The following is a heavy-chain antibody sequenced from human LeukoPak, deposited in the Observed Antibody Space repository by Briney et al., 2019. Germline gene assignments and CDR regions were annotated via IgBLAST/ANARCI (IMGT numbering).Heavy chain of an antibody. CDR1: GHTFTSYD. CDR2: MNPNSGNT. D-gene: IGHD6-19*01. Sequence: ASVKVSCKASGHTFTSYDINWVRQATGQGLEWMGWMNPNSGNTGYAQKFQGRVTMTRNTSISTAYMELSSLRSEDTAVYYCARGGGLEQWPTTEADYWGQGTLVTVSS. V-gene: IGHV1-8*01. J-gene: IGHJ4*02. CDR3: ARGGGLEQWPTTEADY.